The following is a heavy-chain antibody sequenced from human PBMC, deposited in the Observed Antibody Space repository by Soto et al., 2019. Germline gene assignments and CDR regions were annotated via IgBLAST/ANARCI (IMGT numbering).Heavy chain of an antibody. CDR2: IYYSGST. CDR3: ARQAPPSITTPPDY. D-gene: IGHD3-10*01. V-gene: IGHV4-39*01. CDR1: GGSISSSSYY. J-gene: IGHJ4*02. Sequence: SETLSLTCTVSGGSISSSSYYWGWIRQPPGKGLEWIGSIYYSGSTYYNPSLKSRVTISVDTSKNQFSLKLSSVTAADTAVYYCARQAPPSITTPPDYWGQGTLVTVSS.